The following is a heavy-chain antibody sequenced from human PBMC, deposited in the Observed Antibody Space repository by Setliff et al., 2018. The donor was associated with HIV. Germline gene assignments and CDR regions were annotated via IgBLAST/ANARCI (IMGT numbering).Heavy chain of an antibody. CDR1: GDSISTGYYY. V-gene: IGHV4-61*02. J-gene: IGHJ5*02. D-gene: IGHD6-13*01. CDR3: ARSSSHWSGWFDP. CDR2: IYTSGST. Sequence: TLSLTCTVSGDSISTGYYYWSWIRQPAGKGLEWIGRIYTSGSTNYNPSLKSRVTISVDTSKNEFSLKLSSVTAADTAVYYCARSSSHWSGWFDPWGQGTLVTVSS.